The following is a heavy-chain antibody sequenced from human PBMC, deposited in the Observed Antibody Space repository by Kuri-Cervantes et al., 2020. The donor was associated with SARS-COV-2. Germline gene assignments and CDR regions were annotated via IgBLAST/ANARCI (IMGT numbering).Heavy chain of an antibody. CDR2: IRYDGSNK. CDR1: GFTLSSYG. J-gene: IGHJ4*02. D-gene: IGHD7-27*01. CDR3: ARDLRLGKSLDY. Sequence: GESLKISCAASGFTLSSYGMHWARRAPGKGLEWVAFIRYDGSNKYYADSVKGRFTISRDNSKNTLYLQMNSLRAEDTAVYYCARDLRLGKSLDYWGQGTLVTVSS. V-gene: IGHV3-30*02.